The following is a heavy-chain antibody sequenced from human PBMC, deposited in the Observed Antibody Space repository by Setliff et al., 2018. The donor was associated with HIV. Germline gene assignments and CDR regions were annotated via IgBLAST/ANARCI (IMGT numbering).Heavy chain of an antibody. J-gene: IGHJ5*02. Sequence: SETLSLTCFVSGVSISDHYWGWIRQPPGKGLEWIGYIYSSGTTQYNPSVESRVTMSLDTSRDQFSLKLSSVTAADTAVYYCARQKGYSSGWYIGSWFDPWGQGTLVTVSS. D-gene: IGHD6-19*01. CDR2: IYSSGTT. CDR1: GVSISDHY. V-gene: IGHV4-4*09. CDR3: ARQKGYSSGWYIGSWFDP.